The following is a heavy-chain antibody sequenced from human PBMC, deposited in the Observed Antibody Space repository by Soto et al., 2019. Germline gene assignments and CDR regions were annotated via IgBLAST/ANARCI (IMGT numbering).Heavy chain of an antibody. V-gene: IGHV4-59*12. J-gene: IGHJ3*02. Sequence: SETLSLTCTVSGGSISSYYWTWIRQPPGKGLEWIGYIYHSGSTYYNPSLKSRVTISVDRSKNQFSLKLSSVTAADTAVYYCARTPDIWGQGKMVTLSS. CDR3: ARTPDI. CDR2: IYHSGST. CDR1: GGSISSYY.